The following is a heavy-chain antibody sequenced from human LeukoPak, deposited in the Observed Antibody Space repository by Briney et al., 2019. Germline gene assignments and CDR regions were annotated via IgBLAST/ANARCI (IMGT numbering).Heavy chain of an antibody. CDR1: GGSISSYY. D-gene: IGHD5-24*01. J-gene: IGHJ4*02. V-gene: IGHV4-59*01. CDR3: ARGGGYNSPFGY. CDR2: ISYSGNT. Sequence: KPSETLSLTCTVSGGSISSYYWSWIRQPPGKGLEWIGYISYSGNTNYNPSLKSRVTISVETSKNQFSLKLSSVTAADTAVYYCARGGGYNSPFGYWGQGTLVTVSS.